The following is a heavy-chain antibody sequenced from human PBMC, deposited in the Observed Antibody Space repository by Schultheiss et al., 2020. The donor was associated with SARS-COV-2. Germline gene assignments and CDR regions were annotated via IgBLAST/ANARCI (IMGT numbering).Heavy chain of an antibody. CDR2: INHSGST. CDR1: GGSFSGYY. CDR3: ARLIVYPLAAAGLHP. V-gene: IGHV4-34*01. D-gene: IGHD6-13*01. Sequence: SETLSLTCAVYGGSFSGYYWSWIRQPPGKGLEWIGEINHSGSTNYNPSLKSRVTISVDKSKNQFSLKLSSVTAADTAVYYCARLIVYPLAAAGLHPWGQGTLVTVSS. J-gene: IGHJ5*02.